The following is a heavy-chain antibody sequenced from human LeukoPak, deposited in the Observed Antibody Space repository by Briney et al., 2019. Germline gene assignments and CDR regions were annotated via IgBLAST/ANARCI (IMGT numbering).Heavy chain of an antibody. Sequence: ASVKVSCKASGYTFTGYYMHRVRQAPGQGLEWMGWINPNSGGTNYAQKFQGRVTMTRDTSISTAYMELSRLRSDDTAVYYCARGGGYFDWLLDYWGQGTLVTVSS. CDR2: INPNSGGT. CDR1: GYTFTGYY. J-gene: IGHJ4*02. D-gene: IGHD3-9*01. CDR3: ARGGGYFDWLLDY. V-gene: IGHV1-2*02.